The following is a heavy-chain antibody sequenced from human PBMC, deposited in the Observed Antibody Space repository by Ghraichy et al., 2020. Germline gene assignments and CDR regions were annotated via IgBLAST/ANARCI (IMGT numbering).Heavy chain of an antibody. D-gene: IGHD3-22*01. V-gene: IGHV3-43D*03. CDR2: ISWDGCST. Sequence: GGSLRLSCAASGFTFDDYAMHWVRQAPGKGLEWVSFISWDGCSTYYADSVKGRFTISRDNSKNSLYLQMNSLRAEDTALYYCAKDINYYDSSGYFDYWGQGTLVTVSS. CDR1: GFTFDDYA. J-gene: IGHJ4*02. CDR3: AKDINYYDSSGYFDY.